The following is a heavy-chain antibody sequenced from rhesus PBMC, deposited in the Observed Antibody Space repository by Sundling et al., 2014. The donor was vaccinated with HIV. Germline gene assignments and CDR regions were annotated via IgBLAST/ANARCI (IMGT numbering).Heavy chain of an antibody. CDR2: IYGNTATT. Sequence: QVQLQESGPGLVKPSETLSLTCAVSGGSMSTSNWWSWIRQPPGKGLEWIGSIYGNTATTYHNPSLKNRVTISKDTSKNEFSLKLRSVTAADTAVYFCARELPGSGGFDYWGQGILVTVSS. CDR3: ARELPGSGGFDY. D-gene: IGHD6-31*01. CDR1: GGSMSTSNW. J-gene: IGHJ4*01. V-gene: IGHV4-65*02.